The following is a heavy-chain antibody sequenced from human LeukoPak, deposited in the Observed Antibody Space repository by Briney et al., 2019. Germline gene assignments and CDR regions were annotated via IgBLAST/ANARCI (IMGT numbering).Heavy chain of an antibody. V-gene: IGHV4-30-4*01. CDR1: GGSMSSGDYY. D-gene: IGHD3-10*01. J-gene: IGHJ4*02. CDR3: ARGLSYYYGSGSYPQIDY. Sequence: ASETLSLTCTVSGGSMSSGDYYWSGIRQPPGKGLVWIGYIYYSGSTYYNPSLKSRVTISVDTSKNQFSLKLSSVTAADTAVYYCARGLSYYYGSGSYPQIDYWVQGTLVTVSS. CDR2: IYYSGST.